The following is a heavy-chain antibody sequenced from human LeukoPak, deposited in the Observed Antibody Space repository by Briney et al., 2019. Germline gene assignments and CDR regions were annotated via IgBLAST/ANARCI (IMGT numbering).Heavy chain of an antibody. CDR2: LYYSGNT. CDR1: GGSNSSSSYY. CDR3: ASARAVAGQFYFDY. Sequence: PSETLSLTCTVSGGSNSSSSYYWGWIRQPPGRGLEWIGSLYYSGNTYFNPSLKSRVTISVDTSKNQFSLKLSSVTAADTAVYYCASARAVAGQFYFDYWGQGTLVTVSS. V-gene: IGHV4-39*01. J-gene: IGHJ4*02. D-gene: IGHD6-19*01.